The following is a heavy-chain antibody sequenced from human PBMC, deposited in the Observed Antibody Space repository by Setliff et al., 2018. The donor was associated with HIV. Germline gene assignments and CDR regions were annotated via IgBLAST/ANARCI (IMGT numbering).Heavy chain of an antibody. Sequence: RLSCATSGFIFKTYDIHWVRQAPGKGLEWVTFIRFNGNDKYYADSVKGRFTISRDNSKNTLDLQINSLRPEDTAVYYCVTRYCGESICPEFDYWGQGTLVTVSS. CDR2: IRFNGNDK. V-gene: IGHV3-30*02. CDR3: VTRYCGESICPEFDY. CDR1: GFIFKTYD. D-gene: IGHD2-21*01. J-gene: IGHJ4*02.